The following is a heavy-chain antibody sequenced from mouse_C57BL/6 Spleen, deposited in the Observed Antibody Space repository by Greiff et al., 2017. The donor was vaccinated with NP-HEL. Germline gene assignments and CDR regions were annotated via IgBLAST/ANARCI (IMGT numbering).Heavy chain of an antibody. CDR1: GYAFSSSW. CDR3: ARDYYGSSLYLAY. Sequence: QVQLKQSGPELVKPGASVKISCKASGYAFSSSWMNWVKQRPGKGLEWIGRIYPGDGDTNYNGKFKGKATLTADKSSSTAYMQLSSLTSEDSAVYFCARDYYGSSLYLAYWGQGTLVTVSA. D-gene: IGHD1-1*01. J-gene: IGHJ3*01. V-gene: IGHV1-82*01. CDR2: IYPGDGDT.